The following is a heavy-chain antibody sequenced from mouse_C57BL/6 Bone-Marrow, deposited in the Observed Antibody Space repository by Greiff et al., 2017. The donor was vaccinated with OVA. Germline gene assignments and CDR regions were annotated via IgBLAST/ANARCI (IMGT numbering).Heavy chain of an antibody. Sequence: EVMLVESGGGLVKPGGSLTLSCAASGFTFSDYGMHWVRQAPEKGLEWVAYISSGSSTIYYADTVKGRFTISRDNAKNTQFLQMTSLRSEDTAMYYCARGRYFDYWGQGTTLTVSS. CDR1: GFTFSDYG. CDR2: ISSGSSTI. V-gene: IGHV5-17*01. J-gene: IGHJ2*01. CDR3: ARGRYFDY.